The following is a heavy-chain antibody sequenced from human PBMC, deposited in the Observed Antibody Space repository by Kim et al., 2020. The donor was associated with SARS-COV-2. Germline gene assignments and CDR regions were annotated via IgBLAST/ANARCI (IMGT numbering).Heavy chain of an antibody. CDR2: INHSGST. D-gene: IGHD1-1*01. J-gene: IGHJ6*03. CDR1: GGSFSGYY. V-gene: IGHV4-34*01. CDR3: ARGHGTMDV. Sequence: SETLSLTCAVYGGSFSGYYWSWIRQPPGKGLEWIGEINHSGSTNYNPSLKSRVTISVDTSKNQFSLKLSSVTAADTAVYYCARGHGTMDVWGKGTTVTVS.